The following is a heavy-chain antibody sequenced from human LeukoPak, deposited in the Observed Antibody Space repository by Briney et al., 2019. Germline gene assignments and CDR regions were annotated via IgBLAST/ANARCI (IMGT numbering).Heavy chain of an antibody. CDR3: ARGRYYLDY. V-gene: IGHV3-74*01. CDR2: INSDGGST. Sequence: GGSLRLSCAASGSTFSTYWMHWVRQAPGKGLVWVSRINSDGGSTSYADSVKGRFTISRDNAKSTLYLQLNSLRAEDTAVYYCARGRYYLDYWGQGTLVTVSS. CDR1: GSTFSTYW. D-gene: IGHD3-9*01. J-gene: IGHJ4*02.